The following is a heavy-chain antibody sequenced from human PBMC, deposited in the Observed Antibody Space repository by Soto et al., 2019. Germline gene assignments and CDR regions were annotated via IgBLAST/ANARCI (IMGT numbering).Heavy chain of an antibody. D-gene: IGHD5-12*01. Sequence: PGGSLRLSCAASGFTFSSYSMNWVRQAPGKGLEWVSSISSSSSYIYYADSVKGRFTISRDNAKNSLYLQMNSLRAEDTAVYYCVRVGYSGYDCVDYWGQGTLVTVSS. J-gene: IGHJ4*02. CDR3: VRVGYSGYDCVDY. V-gene: IGHV3-21*01. CDR2: ISSSSSYI. CDR1: GFTFSSYS.